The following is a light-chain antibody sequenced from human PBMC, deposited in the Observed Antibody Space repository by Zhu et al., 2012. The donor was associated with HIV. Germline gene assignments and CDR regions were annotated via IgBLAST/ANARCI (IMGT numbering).Light chain of an antibody. CDR2: KAS. J-gene: IGKJ1*01. CDR1: QSVGSW. V-gene: IGKV1-5*03. Sequence: DIQMTQSPSTLSAPIGDRVTISCRASQSVGSWLAWCQHKPGQAPKLLINKASTLEDGVPLRFSGSGSGTEFTLTINSLQRDDSAIYYCQQYNSYSLTFGQGTKVEIK. CDR3: QQYNSYSLT.